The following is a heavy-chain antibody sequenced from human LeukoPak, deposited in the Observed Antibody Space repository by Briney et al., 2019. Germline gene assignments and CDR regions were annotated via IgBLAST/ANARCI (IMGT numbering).Heavy chain of an antibody. CDR2: INPSGGST. Sequence: ASVKVSCKASGYTFTGYYMHWVRQAPGQGLEWMGIINPSGGSTSYAQKFQGRVTMTRDTSTSTVYMELSSLRSEDTAVYYCARDMVRGVIPGYYFDYWGQGTLVTVSS. CDR3: ARDMVRGVIPGYYFDY. CDR1: GYTFTGYY. V-gene: IGHV1-46*01. D-gene: IGHD3-10*01. J-gene: IGHJ4*02.